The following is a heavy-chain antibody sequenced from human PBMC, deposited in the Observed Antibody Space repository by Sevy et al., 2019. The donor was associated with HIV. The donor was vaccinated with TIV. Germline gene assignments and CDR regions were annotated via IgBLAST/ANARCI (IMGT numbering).Heavy chain of an antibody. CDR1: GFSLSTSGVG. J-gene: IGHJ3*02. Sequence: SGPTLVNPTQTLTLTCTFSGFSLSTSGVGVGWIRQPPGKALEWLAVIYWDDDKRYSPSLKSRLTITKDTSKNQVVLTMTNMDPVDTATYYCAHRVWEYDAFDIWGQGTMVTVSS. CDR2: IYWDDDK. CDR3: AHRVWEYDAFDI. V-gene: IGHV2-5*02. D-gene: IGHD1-26*01.